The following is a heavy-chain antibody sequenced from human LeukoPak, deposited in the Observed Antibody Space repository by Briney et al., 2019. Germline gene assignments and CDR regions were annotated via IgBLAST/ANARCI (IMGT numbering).Heavy chain of an antibody. V-gene: IGHV3-33*06. CDR2: IWSDGNNK. Sequence: PEGSLRLSCAATGFTFSTYGMHWVRQAPGKGLEWVAVIWSDGNNKFYADSVKGRFTFSRDNSRNTLSLQMNSLRAEDTAVYCCVKERGPFDAFDIWGQGTMVTVSS. CDR1: GFTFSTYG. J-gene: IGHJ3*02. CDR3: VKERGPFDAFDI.